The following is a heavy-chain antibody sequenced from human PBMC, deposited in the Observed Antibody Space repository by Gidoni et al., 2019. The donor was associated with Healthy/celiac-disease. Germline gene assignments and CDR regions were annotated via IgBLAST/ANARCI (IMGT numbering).Heavy chain of an antibody. D-gene: IGHD3-3*01. CDR2: IYYSGST. CDR1: GCSLSSSRYY. CDR3: ARQGITIFGVVGGDFDY. J-gene: IGHJ4*02. Sequence: QLHLQEAGPRLVQPSETLSLPCPVSGCSLSSSRYYWGWIRQPPGKGLEWIGSIYYSGSTYYNPSLKSRVTISVDTSKNQFSLKLSSVTAADTAVYYCARQGITIFGVVGGDFDYWGQGTLVTVSS. V-gene: IGHV4-39*01.